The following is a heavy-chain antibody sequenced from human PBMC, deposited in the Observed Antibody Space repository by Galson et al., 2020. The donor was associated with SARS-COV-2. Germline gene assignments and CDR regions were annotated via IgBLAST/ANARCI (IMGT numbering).Heavy chain of an antibody. Sequence: SETLSLTCAVSGTTISSGTYSWNWLRPPPGKGLDWIRYISHSGGTYYNPSLNSLVTISGDRSKNQFSLRLSSVTAADTDVYYCARVHYGEDAAEAFDIWGPGTRVTVAS. CDR2: ISHSGGT. CDR3: ARVHYGEDAAEAFDI. V-gene: IGHV4-30-2*01. CDR1: GTTISSGTYS. J-gene: IGHJ3*02. D-gene: IGHD4-17*01.